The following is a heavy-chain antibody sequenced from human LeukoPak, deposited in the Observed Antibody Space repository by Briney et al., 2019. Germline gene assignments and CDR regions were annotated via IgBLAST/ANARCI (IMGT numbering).Heavy chain of an antibody. D-gene: IGHD6-13*01. J-gene: IGHJ4*02. CDR2: ISGSGSDT. Sequence: GGSLRLSCAASGFIFSDYYMTWIRQAPGKGLEWLSYISGSGSDTSYADSVKGRFTTSRDNAKNSLYLQMNSLRAEDTAVYYCARVGSIATAGTPDYWAQGTLVTVSS. CDR3: ARVGSIATAGTPDY. CDR1: GFIFSDYY. V-gene: IGHV3-11*06.